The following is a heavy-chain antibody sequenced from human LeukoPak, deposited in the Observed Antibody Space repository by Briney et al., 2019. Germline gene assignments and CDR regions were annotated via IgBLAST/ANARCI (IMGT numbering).Heavy chain of an antibody. J-gene: IGHJ4*02. CDR3: AIDPNWGTHS. V-gene: IGHV3-23*01. D-gene: IGHD7-27*01. CDR2: IGNNGGGI. CDR1: GFTFSTYT. Sequence: QPGGSLRLSCAASGFTFSTYTMYWVRHPPGKRLEWVSIIGNNGGGIHYADSVKGRFTISRDNFKNALYLQMNSLRVEGTAVYYCAIDPNWGTHSWGQGVLVTVSS.